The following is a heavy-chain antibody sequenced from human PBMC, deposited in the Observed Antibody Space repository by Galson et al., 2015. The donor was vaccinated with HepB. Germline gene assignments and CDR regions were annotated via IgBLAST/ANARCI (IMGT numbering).Heavy chain of an antibody. CDR3: AKDAYISSYYFDS. V-gene: IGHV3-33*06. Sequence: SLRLSCAASGFTFGNYGMHWVRQAPGKGLEWVAVIWNDGNNRYYSDSVKGRFSISRDNSKNTLYLQMNSLRAEDTAMYYCAKDAYISSYYFDSWGQGALVTVSS. CDR1: GFTFGNYG. CDR2: IWNDGNNR. D-gene: IGHD3-16*01. J-gene: IGHJ4*02.